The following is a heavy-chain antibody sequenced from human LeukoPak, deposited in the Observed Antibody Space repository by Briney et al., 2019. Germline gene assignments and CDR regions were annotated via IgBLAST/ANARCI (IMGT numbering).Heavy chain of an antibody. D-gene: IGHD5-18*01. CDR2: VSAYNGNT. CDR3: ARASWIQLWSDY. V-gene: IGHV1-18*01. J-gene: IGHJ4*02. Sequence: ASVKVSCKASGYTFTSYGISWLRQAPGQGLEWMGWVSAYNGNTNYAQKLQGRVTMTTDTSTSTAYMELRSLRSDDTAVYYCARASWIQLWSDYWGQGTLVTVSS. CDR1: GYTFTSYG.